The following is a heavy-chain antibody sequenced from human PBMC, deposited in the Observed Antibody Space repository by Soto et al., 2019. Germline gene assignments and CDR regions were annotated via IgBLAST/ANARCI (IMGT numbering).Heavy chain of an antibody. V-gene: IGHV1-69*13. Sequence: SVKVSCKASGGTFSSYAISWVRQAPGQGLEWMGGIIPIFGTANYAQKFQGRVTITADESTSTAYMELSSLRSEDTAVCYCARALDTAMVRRNDAFDIWGQGTMVTVSS. D-gene: IGHD5-18*01. CDR2: IIPIFGTA. CDR1: GGTFSSYA. CDR3: ARALDTAMVRRNDAFDI. J-gene: IGHJ3*02.